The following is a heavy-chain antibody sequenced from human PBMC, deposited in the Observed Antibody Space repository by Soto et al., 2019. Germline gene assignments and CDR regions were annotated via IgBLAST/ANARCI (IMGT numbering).Heavy chain of an antibody. V-gene: IGHV3-30*18. CDR1: GFTFSSYG. Sequence: ESGGGVVQPGRSLRLSCAASGFTFSSYGMHWVRQAPGKGLEWVAVISYDGSNKYYADSVKGRFTISRDNSKNTLYLQMNSLRAEDTAVYYCAKDGGGGFDYWGQGTLVTVSS. CDR2: ISYDGSNK. D-gene: IGHD3-16*01. J-gene: IGHJ4*02. CDR3: AKDGGGGFDY.